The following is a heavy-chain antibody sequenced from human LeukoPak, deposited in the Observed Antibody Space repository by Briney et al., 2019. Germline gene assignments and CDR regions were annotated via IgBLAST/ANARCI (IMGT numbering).Heavy chain of an antibody. CDR1: GFTFSSYS. J-gene: IGHJ4*02. V-gene: IGHV3-48*04. CDR2: ISSSGSTI. D-gene: IGHD3-3*01. Sequence: GGSLRLSCAASGFTFSSYSMNWVRQAPGKGLEWVSYISSSGSTIYYADSVKGRFTISRNNAKNSLYLQMNSLRAEDTAVYYCARSHDRLTDYWGQGTLATVSS. CDR3: ARSHDRLTDY.